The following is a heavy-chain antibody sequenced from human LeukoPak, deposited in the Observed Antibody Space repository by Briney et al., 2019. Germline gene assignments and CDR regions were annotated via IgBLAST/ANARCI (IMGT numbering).Heavy chain of an antibody. V-gene: IGHV4-59*01. Sequence: SETLSLTCTVSGGSISSYYWSWIRQPPGKGLEWIGYIYYSGSTNYNPSLKSRVTISVDTSKNQFSLKLSSVTAADTAVYYCARVSGGAAAGYYYYYMDVWGKGTTVTVSS. CDR2: IYYSGST. D-gene: IGHD6-13*01. CDR3: ARVSGGAAAGYYYYYMDV. CDR1: GGSISSYY. J-gene: IGHJ6*03.